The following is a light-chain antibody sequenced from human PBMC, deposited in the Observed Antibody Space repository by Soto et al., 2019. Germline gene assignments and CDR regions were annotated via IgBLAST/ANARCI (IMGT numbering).Light chain of an antibody. CDR3: QQSYSTLPYT. V-gene: IGKV1-39*01. CDR2: RAS. Sequence: IQMTQSPSSLSASVGDRVTLTCRASRNISSDLNWYQQKPGKAPQLLIYRASTLQNGVPSRFSGSVSATDFTLTITTLQPEDFATYSCQQSYSTLPYTFGQGTKVEIK. CDR1: RNISSD. J-gene: IGKJ2*01.